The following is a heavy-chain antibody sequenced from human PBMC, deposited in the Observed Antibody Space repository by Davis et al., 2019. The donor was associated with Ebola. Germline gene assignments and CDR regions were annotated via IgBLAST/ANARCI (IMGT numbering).Heavy chain of an antibody. Sequence: SVTASCKASGYTFSSFGISWVRHAPGQGLEWMGWISPYNDNTNYAQNLQDRVTMTTDTSTSTAYLELRNLRSGDTAVYYCARIWLTTGYVGYFDSWGQGTLVTVSS. V-gene: IGHV1-18*01. CDR1: GYTFSSFG. J-gene: IGHJ4*02. CDR3: ARIWLTTGYVGYFDS. D-gene: IGHD1-14*01. CDR2: ISPYNDNT.